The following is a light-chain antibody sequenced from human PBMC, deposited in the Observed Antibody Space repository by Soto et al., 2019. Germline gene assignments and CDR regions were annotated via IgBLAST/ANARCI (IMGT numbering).Light chain of an antibody. CDR1: QSLGIW. CDR3: QEYNSYSGT. Sequence: DIQMTQTHSTLSASVGDRVTITCRASQSLGIWLAWHQQKPGKAPKLLIYDASTLKSGVPSRFSGSGSGTKFTLTISSLQPDDFATYYCQEYNSYSGTFGQGTKVDI. J-gene: IGKJ1*01. V-gene: IGKV1-5*01. CDR2: DAS.